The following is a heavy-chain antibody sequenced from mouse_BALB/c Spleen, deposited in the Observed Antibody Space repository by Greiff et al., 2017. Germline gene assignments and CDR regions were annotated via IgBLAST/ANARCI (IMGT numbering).Heavy chain of an antibody. Sequence: DVHLVESGGGLVQPGGSRKLSCAASGFTFSSFGMHWVRQAPEKGLEWVAYISSGSSTIYYADTVKGRFTISRDNPKNTLFLQMTSLRSEDTAMYYCAAWDYAMDYWGQGTSVTVSS. D-gene: IGHD4-1*01. CDR1: GFTFSSFG. V-gene: IGHV5-17*02. CDR3: AAWDYAMDY. J-gene: IGHJ4*01. CDR2: ISSGSSTI.